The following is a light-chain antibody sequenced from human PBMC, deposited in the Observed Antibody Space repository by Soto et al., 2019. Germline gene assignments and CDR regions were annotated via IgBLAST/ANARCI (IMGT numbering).Light chain of an antibody. CDR1: QGISSY. V-gene: IGKV1-9*01. J-gene: IGKJ5*01. CDR3: QQISTYPAT. CDR2: AAS. Sequence: IQLTQSPSSLSASVGDRVTITCRASQGISSYLAWYQQKPGKVPELLIYAASTLQSRVPSRFSGSGSGTDFPLTISRLPAEDFATYYCQQISTYPATFGQGTRLELK.